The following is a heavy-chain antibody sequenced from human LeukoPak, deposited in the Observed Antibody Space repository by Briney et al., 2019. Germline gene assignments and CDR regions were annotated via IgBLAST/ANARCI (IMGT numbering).Heavy chain of an antibody. J-gene: IGHJ5*02. CDR2: IYYSGST. Sequence: PSETLSLTCTVSGGSISSYYWSCIRQPPGKGLEWIGYIYYSGSTNYNPSLKRRVTISVDTSKNHFSLKLSSGTAAGPTCDYLWXXVMVRANNWFDPWGQGTLVTVSS. V-gene: IGHV4-59*08. CDR3: WXXVMVRANNWFDP. D-gene: IGHD3-10*01. CDR1: GGSISSYY.